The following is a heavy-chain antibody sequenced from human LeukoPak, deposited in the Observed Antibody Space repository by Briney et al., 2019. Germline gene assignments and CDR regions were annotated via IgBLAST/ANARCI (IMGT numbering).Heavy chain of an antibody. J-gene: IGHJ6*03. CDR1: GGSISSHY. CDR3: ARFKARARHYMDV. Sequence: PSETLSLTFTVSGGSISSHYWSWIPQPPGKGLEWIGYIYYSGSTNYNPSLKSRVTISVDTSKNQFSLKLSSVTAADTAVYYCARFKARARHYMDVWGKGTTVTVSS. V-gene: IGHV4-59*11. CDR2: IYYSGST.